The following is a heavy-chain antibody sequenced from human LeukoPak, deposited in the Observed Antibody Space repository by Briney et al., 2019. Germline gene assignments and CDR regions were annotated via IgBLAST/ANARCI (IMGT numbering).Heavy chain of an antibody. J-gene: IGHJ4*02. CDR2: IKQDGSQK. CDR1: GVSISSSNSY. Sequence: TSETLSLTCTVSGVSISSSNSYWGWIRQPPGKGLEWVANIKQDGSQKNYVDSVKGRFTISRDNAKNSLYLQMNSLRAEDTAVYYCARDPGGVITLGLSNFDYWGQGTLVTVSS. CDR3: ARDPGGVITLGLSNFDY. V-gene: IGHV3-7*01. D-gene: IGHD3-10*01.